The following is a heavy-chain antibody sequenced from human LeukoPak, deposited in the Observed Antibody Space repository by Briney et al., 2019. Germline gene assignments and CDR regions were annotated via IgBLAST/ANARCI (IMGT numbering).Heavy chain of an antibody. CDR1: GDSVSRSSAT. D-gene: IGHD1-26*01. J-gene: IGHJ3*02. CDR2: TYYKSKWYN. CDR3: ARVSSPWSPRDAFDI. Sequence: SQTLSLTCAISGDSVSRSSATWNWIRQSPSRGLEWLGRTYYKSKWYNDYAVSVKSRITINSDTSKNQFSLQLSSVTPEDTAVYYCARVSSPWSPRDAFDIWGQGTVVTVSS. V-gene: IGHV6-1*01.